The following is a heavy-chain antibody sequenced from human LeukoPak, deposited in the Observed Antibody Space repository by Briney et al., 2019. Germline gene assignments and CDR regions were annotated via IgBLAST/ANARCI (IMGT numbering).Heavy chain of an antibody. Sequence: SETLSLTCTVSGGSISSDYWTWIPQPPGKGLEWFGYTFSSGSTHSNPPLKRPVTISIDTSKNQFSLKLSSVTAADTAVYYCVRRTFLRRANYNYYFFDYWAQGILVTVSS. V-gene: IGHV4-4*08. CDR3: VRRTFLRRANYNYYFFDY. CDR2: TFSSGST. J-gene: IGHJ4*02. CDR1: GGSISSDY. D-gene: IGHD5-24*01.